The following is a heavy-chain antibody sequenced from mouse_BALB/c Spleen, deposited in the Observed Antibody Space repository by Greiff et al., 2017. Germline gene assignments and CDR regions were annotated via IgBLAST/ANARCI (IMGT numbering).Heavy chain of an antibody. Sequence: EVQLHQSGPELVKPGASVKMSCKASGYTFTDYYMDWVKQSHGESFEWIGRVNPYNGGTSYNQKFKGKATLTVDKSSSTAYMELNSLTSEDSAVYYCARKGLTGDYFDYWGQGTTLTVSS. CDR1: GYTFTDYY. CDR3: ARKGLTGDYFDY. D-gene: IGHD4-1*01. V-gene: IGHV1-19*01. J-gene: IGHJ2*01. CDR2: VNPYNGGT.